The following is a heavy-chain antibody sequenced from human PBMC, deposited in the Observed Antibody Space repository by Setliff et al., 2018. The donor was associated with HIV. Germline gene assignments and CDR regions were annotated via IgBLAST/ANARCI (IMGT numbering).Heavy chain of an antibody. CDR3: ASVLRYYGSGSYPFGY. CDR1: GFTFSTYR. D-gene: IGHD3-10*01. Sequence: GGSLRLSCAASGFTFSTYRMNWVRQAPGKGLEWVSSISSSSSYIYYADSLKGRFTISRDNAKNSLYLQMNSLRAEDTAVYYCASVLRYYGSGSYPFGYWGQGTLVTV. V-gene: IGHV3-21*01. J-gene: IGHJ4*02. CDR2: ISSSSSYI.